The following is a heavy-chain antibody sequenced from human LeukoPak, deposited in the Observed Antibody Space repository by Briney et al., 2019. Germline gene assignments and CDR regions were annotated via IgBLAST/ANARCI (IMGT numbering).Heavy chain of an antibody. CDR1: GYTFTSYD. J-gene: IGHJ5*02. CDR2: MNPNSGNT. V-gene: IGHV1-8*03. Sequence: ASVKVSCKASGYTFTSYDINWVRQAPGQGLEWMGWMNPNSGNTGYAQKFQGRVTITRNTSISTAYMELSSLRSEDTAVYYCARGPARYCSGGSCRKPNWFDPWGQGTLVTVSP. D-gene: IGHD2-15*01. CDR3: ARGPARYCSGGSCRKPNWFDP.